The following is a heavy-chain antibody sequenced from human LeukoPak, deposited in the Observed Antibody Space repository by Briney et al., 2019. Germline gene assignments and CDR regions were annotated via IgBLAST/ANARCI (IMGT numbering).Heavy chain of an antibody. D-gene: IGHD2-2*02. CDR3: AREADCSSTSCYTPLDY. CDR2: IIPIFGTA. CDR1: GYTFTSYD. V-gene: IGHV1-69*05. Sequence: SVKVSCKASGYTFTSYDINWVRQATGQGLEWMGGIIPIFGTANYAQKFQGRVTITTDESTSTAYMELSSLRSEDTAVYYCAREADCSSTSCYTPLDYWGQGTLVTVSS. J-gene: IGHJ4*02.